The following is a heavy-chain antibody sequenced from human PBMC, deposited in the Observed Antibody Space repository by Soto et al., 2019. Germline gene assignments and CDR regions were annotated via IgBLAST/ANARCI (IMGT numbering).Heavy chain of an antibody. Sequence: SETLSLTCTVSGGSISSYYWSWIRQPPGKGLEWIGYIYYSGSTNYNPSLKSRVTISVGTSKNQFSLKLSSVTAADTAVYYCARAGGYCTNGVCPRGYYYYGMDVWGQGTTVTVSS. J-gene: IGHJ6*02. CDR3: ARAGGYCTNGVCPRGYYYYGMDV. V-gene: IGHV4-59*01. CDR1: GGSISSYY. CDR2: IYYSGST. D-gene: IGHD2-8*01.